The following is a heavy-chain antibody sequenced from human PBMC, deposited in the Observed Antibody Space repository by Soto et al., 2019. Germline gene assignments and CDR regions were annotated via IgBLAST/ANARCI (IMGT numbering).Heavy chain of an antibody. CDR3: AKVRVGIDVDFDY. J-gene: IGHJ4*02. V-gene: IGHV3-23*01. Sequence: SLRLSCAASGFTFSTYAMSWVRQAPGKGLEWVSAISRDGYDIYYADSVKGRFTISRDNSKHMLFLQMNSLRAEDTAMYYCAKVRVGIDVDFDYWAREPWSPSPQ. CDR2: ISRDGYDI. CDR1: GFTFSTYA. D-gene: IGHD2-21*01.